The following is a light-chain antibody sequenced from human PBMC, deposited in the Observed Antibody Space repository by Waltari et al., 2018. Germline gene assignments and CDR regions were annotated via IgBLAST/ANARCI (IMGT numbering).Light chain of an antibody. J-gene: IGKJ4*01. V-gene: IGKV3-20*01. CDR3: QQYGSSHYDSSPFT. Sequence: ELVLTQSPGTLSLPPGERATLSCRASPSVAGNYLAWYQQKPGQAPRLLIDGASTRATGIPDRFSGSGSGTDFTLTISRLEPEDFAVYHCQQYGSSHYDSSPFTFGGGTKVEIK. CDR2: GAS. CDR1: PSVAGNY.